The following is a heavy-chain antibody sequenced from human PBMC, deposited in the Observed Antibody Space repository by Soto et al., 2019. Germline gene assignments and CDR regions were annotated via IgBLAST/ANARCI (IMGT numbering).Heavy chain of an antibody. CDR2: IGTAGDT. Sequence: GGSLRLSCAASGFTFSSYDMHWVRQATGKGLEWVSAIGTAGDTYYPGSVKGRFTISRENAKNSLYLQMNSLRAEDTAVYYCARGGFPELFWSHYYGMDVWGQGTTVTVSS. J-gene: IGHJ6*02. CDR1: GFTFSSYD. CDR3: ARGGFPELFWSHYYGMDV. V-gene: IGHV3-13*01. D-gene: IGHD3-3*01.